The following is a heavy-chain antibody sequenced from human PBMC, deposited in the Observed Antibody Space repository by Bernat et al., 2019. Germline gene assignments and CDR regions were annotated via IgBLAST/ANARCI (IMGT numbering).Heavy chain of an antibody. CDR1: PTYG. CDR2: ISTYNVDT. J-gene: IGHJ6*01. D-gene: IGHD3-16*01. V-gene: IGHV1-18*01. Sequence: PTYGISWVRQAPGQGLEWMGWISTYNVDTNYAQKVQGRVTITTDTSTTTVYNELMSLRSDDTAFYYWSRSYVGPTYYNGMDV. CDR3: SRSYVGPTYYNGMDV.